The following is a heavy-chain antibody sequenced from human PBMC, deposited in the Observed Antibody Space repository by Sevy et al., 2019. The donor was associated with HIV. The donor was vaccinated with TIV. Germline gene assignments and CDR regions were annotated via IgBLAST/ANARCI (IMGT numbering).Heavy chain of an antibody. CDR3: AKDGLSWRGLTTDYYYYGMDV. V-gene: IGHV3-9*01. Sequence: GGSLRLSCAASGFTFDDYAMHWVRQAPGKGLEWVSGISWNSGSIGYADSVKGRFTISRDNAKNSLYLQMNSLRAEDTALYYCAKDGLSWRGLTTDYYYYGMDVWGQGTTVTVSS. CDR1: GFTFDDYA. D-gene: IGHD4-4*01. J-gene: IGHJ6*02. CDR2: ISWNSGSI.